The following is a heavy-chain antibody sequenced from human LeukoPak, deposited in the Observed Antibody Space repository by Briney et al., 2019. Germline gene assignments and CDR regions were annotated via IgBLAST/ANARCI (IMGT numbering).Heavy chain of an antibody. CDR2: ISAYNGNT. J-gene: IGHJ4*02. Sequence: ASVKVSCKASGYTFTGYYMHWVRQAPGQGLEWMGWISAYNGNTNYAQKLQGRVTMTTDTSTSTAYMELRSLRSDDTAVYYCARTREDYYDSSGYCYWGQGTLVTVSS. V-gene: IGHV1-18*04. CDR1: GYTFTGYY. CDR3: ARTREDYYDSSGYCY. D-gene: IGHD3-22*01.